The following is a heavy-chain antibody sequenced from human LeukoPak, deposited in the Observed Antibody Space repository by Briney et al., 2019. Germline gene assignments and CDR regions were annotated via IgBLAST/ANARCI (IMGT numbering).Heavy chain of an antibody. CDR3: ARDPRQVVPAATYFDY. V-gene: IGHV3-33*01. J-gene: IGHJ4*02. Sequence: GGSLRLSCAASGFTFSSYGMHWVRQAPGKGLEWVAVIWYDGSNKYYADSVKGRFTISRDNSKNTLYLQMNSLRAEDTAVYYCARDPRQVVPAATYFDYWGQGTLVTVSS. CDR2: IWYDGSNK. D-gene: IGHD2-2*01. CDR1: GFTFSSYG.